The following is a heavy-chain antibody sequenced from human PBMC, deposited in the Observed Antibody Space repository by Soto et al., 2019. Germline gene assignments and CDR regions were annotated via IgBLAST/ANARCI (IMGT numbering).Heavy chain of an antibody. CDR3: ARRGSSSSYYYYYYMDV. Sequence: ETLSLTCTVSGGSSSSYYWSWIRQPPGKGLEWIGYIYYSGSTNYNPSLKSRVTISVDTSKNQFSLKLSSVTAADTAVYYCARRGSSSSYYYYYYMDVWGKGTTVTVSS. V-gene: IGHV4-59*01. CDR2: IYYSGST. J-gene: IGHJ6*03. CDR1: GGSSSSYY. D-gene: IGHD6-6*01.